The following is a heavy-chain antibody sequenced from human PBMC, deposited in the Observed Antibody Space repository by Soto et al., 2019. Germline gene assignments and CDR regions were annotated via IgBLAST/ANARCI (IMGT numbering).Heavy chain of an antibody. V-gene: IGHV3-11*01. CDR2: VSDSGSTI. CDR3: ARSLPYDFWTGYPNWFDP. J-gene: IGHJ5*02. CDR1: GFTFSDYY. D-gene: IGHD3-3*01. Sequence: PRLSCAASGFTFSDYYMIWIRQAPGKGLEWVSYVSDSGSTISYADSVKGRFTISRDNAKYSLYLQMNSLRAEDTAVYYCARSLPYDFWTGYPNWFDPWGQGTLVTVSS.